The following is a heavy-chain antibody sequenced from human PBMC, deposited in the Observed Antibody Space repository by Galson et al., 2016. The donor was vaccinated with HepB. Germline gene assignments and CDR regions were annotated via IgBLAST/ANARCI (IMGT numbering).Heavy chain of an antibody. CDR2: ISNDGNNK. D-gene: IGHD5-18*01. CDR3: ARETVDTVMYYYDGMDV. CDR1: CFRFPPYA. V-gene: IGHV3-30*04. Sequence: SLRLSCAVSCFRFPPYAFHWVRQAPGKGLEWVAVISNDGNNKYYADSVKGRFTISRDDSKNTLYLQMNSLRAEDTAVYYCARETVDTVMYYYDGMDVWGQGTTVTVSS. J-gene: IGHJ6*02.